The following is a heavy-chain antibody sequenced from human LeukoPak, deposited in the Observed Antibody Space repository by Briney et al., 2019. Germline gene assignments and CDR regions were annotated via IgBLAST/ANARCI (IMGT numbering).Heavy chain of an antibody. Sequence: PGGSLRLSCAASGFTFSRYAMHWVRQAPGKGLEWVAVISYDGSNEYYADSVKGRFTISRDSSENTLYLQMNSLRAEDTAVYYCARGRVKKDFWGQGTLVTVSS. CDR2: ISYDGSNE. CDR3: ARGRVKKDF. V-gene: IGHV3-30-3*01. D-gene: IGHD3-22*01. CDR1: GFTFSRYA. J-gene: IGHJ4*02.